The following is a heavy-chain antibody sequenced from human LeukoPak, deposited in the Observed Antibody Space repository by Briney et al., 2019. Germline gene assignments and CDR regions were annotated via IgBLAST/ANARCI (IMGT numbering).Heavy chain of an antibody. CDR3: ARDKYTRNFDS. CDR1: GDSVSSTSAA. J-gene: IGHJ4*02. V-gene: IGHV6-1*01. D-gene: IGHD1-14*01. CDR2: TYFRSKWHY. Sequence: SQTLSLTCAISGDSVSSTSAAWNWLRQSPSRGLEWLGRTYFRSKWHYDYAVSVKSRIIINPDTSKNQFSLQLNSVTPEDTALYYCARDKYTRNFDSWGQGTQVIVSS.